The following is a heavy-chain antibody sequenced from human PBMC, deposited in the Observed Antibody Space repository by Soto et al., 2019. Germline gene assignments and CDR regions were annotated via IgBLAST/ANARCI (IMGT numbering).Heavy chain of an antibody. CDR1: GGSISSYY. D-gene: IGHD3-10*01. J-gene: IGHJ5*02. CDR3: ARDRSSVGDWWFDP. CDR2: IYYSGST. Sequence: PSETLSLTCTVSGGSISSYYWSWIGQPPGKGLEWIGYIYYSGSTNYNPSLKSRVTISVDTSKNQFSLKLSSVTAADTAVYYCARDRSSVGDWWFDPWGQEPWSPSPQ. V-gene: IGHV4-59*01.